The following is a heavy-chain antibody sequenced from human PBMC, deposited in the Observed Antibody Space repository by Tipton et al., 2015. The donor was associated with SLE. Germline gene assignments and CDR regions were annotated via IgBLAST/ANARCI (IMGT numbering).Heavy chain of an antibody. V-gene: IGHV4-34*01. J-gene: IGHJ4*02. CDR3: ASMTVGIAAAGTTFDY. CDR2: ISHSGST. CDR1: GGSFSGYY. D-gene: IGHD6-13*01. Sequence: TLSLTCAVYGGSFSGYYWSWIRQPPGKGLEWIGEISHSGSTNYNPSLKSRVTISVDTSKNQFSLKLRSVTAADTAVYYCASMTVGIAAAGTTFDYWGQGTLVTVSS.